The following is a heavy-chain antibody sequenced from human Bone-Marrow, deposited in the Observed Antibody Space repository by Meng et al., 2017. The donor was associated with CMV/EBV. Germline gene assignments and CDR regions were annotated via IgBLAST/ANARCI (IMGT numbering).Heavy chain of an antibody. V-gene: IGHV3-13*01. D-gene: IGHD3-3*01. Sequence: GESLKISCAACGFTFSSYDMHWVRQATGKGLEWVSAIGTAGDTYYPGSVKGRFTISRDNAKNSLYLQMNSLRAEDTAVYYCASTIFGVDYYYGTDVWGQGTTVTVSS. J-gene: IGHJ6*02. CDR2: IGTAGDT. CDR1: GFTFSSYD. CDR3: ASTIFGVDYYYGTDV.